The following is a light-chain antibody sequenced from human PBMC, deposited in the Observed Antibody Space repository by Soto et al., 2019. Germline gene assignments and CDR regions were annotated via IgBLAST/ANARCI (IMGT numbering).Light chain of an antibody. CDR1: QSVSSSY. V-gene: IGKV3-20*01. J-gene: IGKJ2*01. CDR3: QQYGSSTYT. Sequence: EIVLTQSPGTLSLSPGERATLSCRASQSVSSSYLAWYQQKPGQAPRLLNYVASSRATGIPDRFSGSGSGTDFTLTISRLEPEDFAVYYCQQYGSSTYTFXQXXXXEI. CDR2: VAS.